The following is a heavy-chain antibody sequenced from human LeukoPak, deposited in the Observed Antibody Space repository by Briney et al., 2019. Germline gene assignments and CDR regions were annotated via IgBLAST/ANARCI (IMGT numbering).Heavy chain of an antibody. J-gene: IGHJ4*02. Sequence: ASVKVSCKASGYTFTNYAMHWVRQAPGQRLEWMGWISAGNGNTKYSQKFQGRVTITRDTSASTAYMELSSLRSEDTAVYYCARSSSGLLWFGELSHWGQGILVTVSS. CDR3: ARSSSGLLWFGELSH. CDR2: ISAGNGNT. D-gene: IGHD3-10*01. V-gene: IGHV1-3*01. CDR1: GYTFTNYA.